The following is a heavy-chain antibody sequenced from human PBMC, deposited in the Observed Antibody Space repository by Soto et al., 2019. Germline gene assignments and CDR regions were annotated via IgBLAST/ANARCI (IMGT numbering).Heavy chain of an antibody. Sequence: GSLRLSCAASGFSFSISPMHWVRQAPGKGSEWVALISYDGTNKFYADSVKGRFTISRDNSKSTLYLHVDSLRPEDAAVYYCARDPKTTGGQHWAFNYFDSWGQGTLVTVSS. CDR2: ISYDGTNK. J-gene: IGHJ4*02. CDR1: GFSFSISP. V-gene: IGHV3-30-3*01. CDR3: ARDPKTTGGQHWAFNYFDS. D-gene: IGHD2-8*02.